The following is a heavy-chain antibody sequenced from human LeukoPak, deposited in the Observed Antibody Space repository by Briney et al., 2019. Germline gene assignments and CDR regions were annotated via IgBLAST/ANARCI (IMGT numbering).Heavy chain of an antibody. CDR1: GDSISIGSYY. CDR2: MNTTGST. Sequence: SETLSLTCTVSGDSISIGSYYWSWLRQPAGKGLEWIGHMNTTGSTKYNPSLKSRVTISVDTPNNQFSLKVSSVTAADTAVYYCARDWDYWGQGTLVTVSS. V-gene: IGHV4-61*09. CDR3: ARDWDY. J-gene: IGHJ4*02.